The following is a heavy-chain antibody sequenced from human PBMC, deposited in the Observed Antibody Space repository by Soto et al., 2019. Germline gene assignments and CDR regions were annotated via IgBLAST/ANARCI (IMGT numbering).Heavy chain of an antibody. V-gene: IGHV3-30-3*01. CDR3: AREEYYYDSSGYYYRDYYYGMDV. D-gene: IGHD3-22*01. Sequence: PGGSLRLSCAASGFTFSSYAMHWVRQAPGKGLEWVAVISYDGSNKYYADSVKGRFTISSDNSKNTLYLQMNSLRAEDTAVYYCAREEYYYDSSGYYYRDYYYGMDVWGQGTTVTVSS. CDR1: GFTFSSYA. J-gene: IGHJ6*02. CDR2: ISYDGSNK.